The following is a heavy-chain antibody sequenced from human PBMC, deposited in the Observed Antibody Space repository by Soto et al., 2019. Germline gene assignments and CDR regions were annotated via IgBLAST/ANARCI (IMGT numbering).Heavy chain of an antibody. CDR2: ISGSGRYI. CDR3: SRDNRRDDSGGLDEAFDI. D-gene: IGHD4-17*01. CDR1: GFPFRSFS. V-gene: IGHV3-21*02. J-gene: IGHJ3*02. Sequence: EMQLVESGGGLVEPGGSLRLSCTASGFPFRSFSMNWVRQAPGEGLQWVSSISGSGRYIYYADSVKGRFTISRDDAKNSVYLHRSSLRAEDTAMYFCSRDNRRDDSGGLDEAFDIWGQGAMVTVSS.